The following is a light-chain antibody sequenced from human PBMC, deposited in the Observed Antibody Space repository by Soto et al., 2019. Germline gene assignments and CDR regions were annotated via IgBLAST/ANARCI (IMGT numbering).Light chain of an antibody. J-gene: IGKJ1*01. CDR3: QKYGSSPGT. CDR1: QSVSSNH. Sequence: DIVLTQSPGTLSLSPGDSATLSCRDSQSVSSNHLAWYQQKIGQAPRLLIYDESSRATGIPARFSGSGSGTDLTLTISRLEPEDFAVYYCQKYGSSPGTCGQGTKVDIK. V-gene: IGKV3-20*01. CDR2: DES.